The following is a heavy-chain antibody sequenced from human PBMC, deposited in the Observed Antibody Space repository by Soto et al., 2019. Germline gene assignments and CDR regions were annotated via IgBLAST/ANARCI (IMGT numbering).Heavy chain of an antibody. V-gene: IGHV3-21*01. CDR2: ISSNNNYI. CDR1: GFTFSTYV. CDR3: ARDLAAATGVFDY. J-gene: IGHJ4*02. Sequence: GGSLRLSCAASGFTFSTYVMNWVRQAPGKGLEWVSSISSNNNYIYYADSVKGRFTFSRDNAKNSLYLQMNSLRAEDTAVYYCARDLAAATGVFDYWGQGTLVTVSS. D-gene: IGHD6-13*01.